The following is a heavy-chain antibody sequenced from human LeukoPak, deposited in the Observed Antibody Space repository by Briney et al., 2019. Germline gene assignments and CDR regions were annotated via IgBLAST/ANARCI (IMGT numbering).Heavy chain of an antibody. V-gene: IGHV4-39*07. CDR1: GGSISSSSYY. D-gene: IGHD5-24*01. CDR2: IYYIGST. J-gene: IGHJ5*02. CDR3: AIGPVEMATT. Sequence: SETLSLTCSVSGGSISSSSYYWGWIRQPPGKGLEWIGGIYYIGSTYYNPSLKSRVTISVDTSKNQFSLKVSSVTAADTAVYYCAIGPVEMATTWGQGTLVTVSS.